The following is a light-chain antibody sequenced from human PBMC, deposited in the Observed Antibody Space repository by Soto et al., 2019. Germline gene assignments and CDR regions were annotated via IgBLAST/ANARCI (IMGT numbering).Light chain of an antibody. CDR3: QQYYSYPIT. V-gene: IGKV1-8*01. CDR1: QGISSY. Sequence: AIRMTQSPSSFSASTGDRVTITCRASQGISSYLAWYQQKPGKAPKLLIYAASTLQSGVPSRFSGSGSGTDFTLTISCLQSEDFATYYCQQYYSYPITFGGGTKSEIK. CDR2: AAS. J-gene: IGKJ4*01.